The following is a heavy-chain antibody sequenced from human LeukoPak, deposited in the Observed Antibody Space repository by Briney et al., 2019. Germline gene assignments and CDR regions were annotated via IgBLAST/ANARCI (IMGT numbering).Heavy chain of an antibody. CDR1: GGSISSYY. CDR3: ARDYGSGSDY. D-gene: IGHD3-10*01. Sequence: SETLSLTCTVSGGSISSYYWSWIRQPPGKGLEWIGYIYYSGSTNYNPSLKSRVTISVDTSKNQFSLRLSSVTAADTAVYYCARDYGSGSDYWGQGTLVTVSS. CDR2: IYYSGST. V-gene: IGHV4-59*08. J-gene: IGHJ4*02.